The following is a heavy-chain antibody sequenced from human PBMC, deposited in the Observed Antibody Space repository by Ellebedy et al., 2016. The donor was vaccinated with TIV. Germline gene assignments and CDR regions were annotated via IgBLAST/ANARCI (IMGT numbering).Heavy chain of an antibody. Sequence: ASVKVSXXASGYTFTDYWMHWVRQAPGQGLEWMGWVHPNHGGTEYAQKFQGRVTMTRDTSISTAYMELRSLRSDDTAVYYCARDDIVVVPVGSLDYWGQGTPVTVSS. CDR2: VHPNHGGT. CDR1: GYTFTDYW. V-gene: IGHV1-2*02. D-gene: IGHD2-2*01. CDR3: ARDDIVVVPVGSLDY. J-gene: IGHJ4*02.